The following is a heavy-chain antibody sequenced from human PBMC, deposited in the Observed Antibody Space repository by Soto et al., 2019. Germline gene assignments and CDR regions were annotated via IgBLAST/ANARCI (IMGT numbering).Heavy chain of an antibody. CDR1: GFTFSNAW. J-gene: IGHJ4*02. D-gene: IGHD1-26*01. Sequence: EVQLVESGGDLVKPGGSLRLSCAASGFTFSNAWMHWVRQSPEKGLEWVGRIKSNSDGGTIDYAQTVKDRFTISRDDSKNTLFLQMNSLNTDDTGMYDCTFGIGGATTIHLVQGTLVTVSS. CDR2: IKSNSDGGTI. CDR3: TFGIGGATTIH. V-gene: IGHV3-15*07.